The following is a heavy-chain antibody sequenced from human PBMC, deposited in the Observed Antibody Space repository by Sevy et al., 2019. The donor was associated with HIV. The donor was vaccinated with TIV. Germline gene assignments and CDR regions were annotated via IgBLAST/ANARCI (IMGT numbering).Heavy chain of an antibody. Sequence: GGSLRLSCAASGFTFSSYAMSWVRRAPGKGLEWVSCSSGSGGSTDYADSVKGRFTISRDNSKNKLYLQMNSLRADETAVYYCGKAAGTVHNTPTPESNWGQGTLVTVSS. D-gene: IGHD1-1*01. CDR1: GFTFSSYA. CDR3: GKAAGTVHNTPTPESN. J-gene: IGHJ4*02. V-gene: IGHV3-23*01. CDR2: SSGSGGST.